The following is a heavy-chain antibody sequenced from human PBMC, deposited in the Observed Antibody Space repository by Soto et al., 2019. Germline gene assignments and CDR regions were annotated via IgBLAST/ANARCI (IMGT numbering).Heavy chain of an antibody. CDR1: GYTFTSYD. J-gene: IGHJ6*02. CDR3: ARVGAEYQLLRPYYYYYYGMDV. Sequence: ASVKVSCKASGYTFTSYDINWVRQATGQGLEWMGWMNPNSGNTGYAQKFQGRVTMTRNTSISTAYMELSSLGSEDTAVYYCARVGAEYQLLRPYYYYYYGMDVWGQGTTVTVSS. D-gene: IGHD2-2*01. V-gene: IGHV1-8*01. CDR2: MNPNSGNT.